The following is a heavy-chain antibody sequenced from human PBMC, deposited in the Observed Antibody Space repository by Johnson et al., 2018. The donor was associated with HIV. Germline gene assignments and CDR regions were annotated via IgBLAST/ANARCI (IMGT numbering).Heavy chain of an antibody. Sequence: VQLVESGGGEVRPGGSLRLACAASGFTFDDYGMSWVRQAPGKGLEWVSGISGRGGSTYYADSVKGRFTISRDNSKNTLYLQMNSLRAEDTALYYCAKDRSTGWYPAFDIWGQGTMVTVSS. J-gene: IGHJ3*02. V-gene: IGHV3-23*04. CDR3: AKDRSTGWYPAFDI. D-gene: IGHD6-19*01. CDR1: GFTFDDYG. CDR2: ISGRGGST.